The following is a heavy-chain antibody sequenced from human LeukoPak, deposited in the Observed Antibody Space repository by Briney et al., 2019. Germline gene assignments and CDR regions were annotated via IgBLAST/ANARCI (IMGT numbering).Heavy chain of an antibody. CDR1: GFTFSSYS. V-gene: IGHV3-48*02. Sequence: GGSLRLSCAASGFTFSSYSMNWVRQAPGKGLEWVSYISSSSSTIYYADSVKGRFTISRDNAKNSLYLRMNSLRDEDTAVYYCARDLTAAALDYWGQGTLVTVSS. J-gene: IGHJ4*02. CDR2: ISSSSSTI. CDR3: ARDLTAAALDY. D-gene: IGHD6-13*01.